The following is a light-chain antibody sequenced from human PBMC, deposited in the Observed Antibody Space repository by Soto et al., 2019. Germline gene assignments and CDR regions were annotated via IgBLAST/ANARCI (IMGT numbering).Light chain of an antibody. V-gene: IGKV1-39*01. J-gene: IGKJ4*01. CDR3: QQYDKQPVT. CDR2: AAS. Sequence: DIQMTQSPSSLSASVGDRVTITCRASQSISSYLNWYQQKPGKAPKLLIYAASSLQSGVPSRFSGSGSGTDFTFTISTLQPEDIGTFYCQQYDKQPVTFGGGTKVDIK. CDR1: QSISSY.